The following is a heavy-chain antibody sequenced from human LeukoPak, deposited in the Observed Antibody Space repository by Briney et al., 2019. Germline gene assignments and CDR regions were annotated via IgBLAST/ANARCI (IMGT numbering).Heavy chain of an antibody. CDR2: IKQDGSEK. V-gene: IGHV3-7*01. J-gene: IGHJ4*02. CDR1: GFTFSSYW. D-gene: IGHD3-22*01. CDR3: ARELRYYYDSSGYYPGY. Sequence: GGSLRLSCAASGFTFSSYWMSWVRQAPGKGLEWVANIKQDGSEKYYVDSVKGRITISRDNAKNSLYLQMNSLRAEDTAVYYCARELRYYYDSSGYYPGYWGQGTLVTVSS.